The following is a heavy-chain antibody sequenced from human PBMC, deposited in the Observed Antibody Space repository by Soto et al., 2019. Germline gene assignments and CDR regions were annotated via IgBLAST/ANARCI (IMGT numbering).Heavy chain of an antibody. CDR3: ARVYNWNYVVYFDY. CDR1: GGSISSGGYY. CDR2: IYYSGST. J-gene: IGHJ4*02. V-gene: IGHV4-31*03. D-gene: IGHD1-7*01. Sequence: PSETLSLTCTVSGGSISSGGYYWSWIRQHTGKGLEWIGYIYYSGSTYYNPSLKSRVTISVDTSKNQFSLKLSSVTAADTAVYYCARVYNWNYVVYFDYWGQGTLVTVSS.